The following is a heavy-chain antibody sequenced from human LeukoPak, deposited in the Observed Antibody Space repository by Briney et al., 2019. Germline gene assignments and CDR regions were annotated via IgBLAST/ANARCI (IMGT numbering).Heavy chain of an antibody. J-gene: IGHJ6*02. CDR2: IYSVDST. CDR3: ARDRTHVDTGMVLYYGMDV. Sequence: ETLSLTCAVYGGSFSGYYWSWVRQAPGKGLEWVSVIYSVDSTYYADSVKDRFTISRDNSKNTLYLQMNSLRAEDTAVYYCARDRTHVDTGMVLYYGMDVWGQGTTVTVSS. D-gene: IGHD5-18*01. V-gene: IGHV3-66*01. CDR1: GGSFSGYY.